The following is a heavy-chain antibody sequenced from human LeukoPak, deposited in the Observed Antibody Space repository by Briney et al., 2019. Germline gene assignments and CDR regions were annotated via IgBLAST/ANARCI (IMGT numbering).Heavy chain of an antibody. CDR2: IYHSGST. CDR3: TRSDGYGLVGI. D-gene: IGHD3-10*01. V-gene: IGHV4-38-2*02. Sequence: SETLSLTCTVSGYSISSGYYWGWIRQPPGKGLEWIGSIYHSGSTYYNPSLKSRVTISVDTSKNQFSLTLSSVTAADTAVYYCTRSDGYGLVGIWGQGTMVTVSS. CDR1: GYSISSGYY. J-gene: IGHJ3*01.